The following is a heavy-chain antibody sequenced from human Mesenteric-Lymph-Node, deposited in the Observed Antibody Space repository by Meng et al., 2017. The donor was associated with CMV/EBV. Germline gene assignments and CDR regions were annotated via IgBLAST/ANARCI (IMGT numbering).Heavy chain of an antibody. D-gene: IGHD2-15*01. J-gene: IGHJ4*02. CDR1: GFTFSSYA. CDR2: VSDSGATT. CDR3: ARQTLGYCSGGSCEASREIDY. Sequence: GESLKISCAASGFTFSSYAMTWVRQAPGKGLEWVSTVSDSGATTFYGDSVKGRFTISRDNSKNTLYLQLNSLSAEDTAVYYCARQTLGYCSGGSCEASREIDYWGQGTLVTVSS. V-gene: IGHV3-23*01.